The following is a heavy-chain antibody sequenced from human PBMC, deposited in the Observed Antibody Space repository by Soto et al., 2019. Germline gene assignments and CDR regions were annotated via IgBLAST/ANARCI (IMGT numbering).Heavy chain of an antibody. CDR2: ISAYNGNT. Sequence: GASVKVSCKASGXTFTNYGISWVRQAPGQGLEWMGWISAYNGNTNYAQKLQGRVTMTTDTSTSTAYMELRSLRSDDTAGYYCAGYSCSSCYNGFDSWGQGTMVTVSS. CDR1: GXTFTNYG. CDR3: AGYSCSSCYNGFDS. D-gene: IGHD5-18*01. V-gene: IGHV1-18*01. J-gene: IGHJ3*02.